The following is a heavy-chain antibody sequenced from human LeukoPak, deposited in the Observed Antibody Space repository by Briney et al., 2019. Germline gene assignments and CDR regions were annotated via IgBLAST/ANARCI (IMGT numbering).Heavy chain of an antibody. D-gene: IGHD6-13*01. CDR1: GYTFTSYA. Sequence: ASVKVSCKASGYTFTSYAMNWVRQAPGQGLEWMGWINTNTGNPTYAQGFTGRFVFSLDTSVSTAYLQISSLKAEDTAVYYCAREIPFGDIAAAGTNYWGQGTLVTVPS. J-gene: IGHJ4*02. CDR2: INTNTGNP. V-gene: IGHV7-4-1*02. CDR3: AREIPFGDIAAAGTNY.